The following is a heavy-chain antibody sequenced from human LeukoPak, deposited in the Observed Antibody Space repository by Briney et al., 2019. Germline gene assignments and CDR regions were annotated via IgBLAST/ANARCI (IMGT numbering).Heavy chain of an antibody. J-gene: IGHJ5*02. CDR3: ARTVVVGGWFDP. CDR1: GGSISSHY. V-gene: IGHV4-59*08. D-gene: IGHD2-15*01. Sequence: SETLSLTCTVSGGSISSHYWNWIRQPPGKGLEWIRYIYYSGSTYYNPSLKSRVTISVDTSKNQFSLKLSSVTAADTAVYYCARTVVVGGWFDPWGQGTLVTVSS. CDR2: IYYSGST.